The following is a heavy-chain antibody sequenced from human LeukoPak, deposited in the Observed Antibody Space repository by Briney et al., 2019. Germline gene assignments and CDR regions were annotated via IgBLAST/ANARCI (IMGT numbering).Heavy chain of an antibody. CDR1: GGSMSSGSYY. CDR3: ARDKAGDSRFGRDAFDI. CDR2: LYYSGST. V-gene: IGHV4-39*07. J-gene: IGHJ3*02. Sequence: SETLSLTCTVSGGSMSSGSYYWSWIRQPAGKGLEWIGSLYYSGSTYYNPSLKSRVTISVDTSKNQFSLKLSSVTAADTAVYFCARDKAGDSRFGRDAFDIWGQGTMVTVSS. D-gene: IGHD3-10*01.